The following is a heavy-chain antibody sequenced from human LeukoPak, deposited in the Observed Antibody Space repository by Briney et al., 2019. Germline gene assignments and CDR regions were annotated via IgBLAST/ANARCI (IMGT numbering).Heavy chain of an antibody. J-gene: IGHJ4*02. CDR1: GYTFTNYY. D-gene: IGHD4-17*01. V-gene: IGHV1-2*02. CDR3: TRDLLGFATTPLSD. Sequence: ASVKVSCKASGYTFTNYYIHWVRQAPGHGVEWMGWINPNRGDTNYAQKFQGRVTMTRDTSISTAFMELTRLTSDDTAVYYCTRDLLGFATTPLSDWGQGTLVTVSS. CDR2: INPNRGDT.